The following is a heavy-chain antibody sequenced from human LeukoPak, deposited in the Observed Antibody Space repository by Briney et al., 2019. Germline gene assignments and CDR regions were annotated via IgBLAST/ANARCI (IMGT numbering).Heavy chain of an antibody. J-gene: IGHJ4*02. CDR3: ARDNVAVAGTFDY. CDR2: IWYDGSNK. D-gene: IGHD6-19*01. Sequence: PGRALRLSCAASGFTFSSYGMHWVRQAPGKGLEWVAVIWYDGSNKYYAHSVKRRFTISRDNSKNTLYLQMNSLRAEDTAVYYCARDNVAVAGTFDYWGQGTLVTVSS. CDR1: GFTFSSYG. V-gene: IGHV3-33*01.